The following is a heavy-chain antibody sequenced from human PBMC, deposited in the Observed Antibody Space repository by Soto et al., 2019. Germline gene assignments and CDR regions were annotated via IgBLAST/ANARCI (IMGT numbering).Heavy chain of an antibody. Sequence: PGGSLRLSCAASGFTFSSYAMSWVRQAPGKGLEWVSAISGSGGSTYYADSVKGRFTISRDNSKNTLYLQMNSLRAEDTAVYYCAKTGSHYDYVWGSYRYMKGPYYFDYWGQGTLVTAPQ. V-gene: IGHV3-23*01. J-gene: IGHJ4*02. CDR2: ISGSGGST. CDR1: GFTFSSYA. D-gene: IGHD3-16*02. CDR3: AKTGSHYDYVWGSYRYMKGPYYFDY.